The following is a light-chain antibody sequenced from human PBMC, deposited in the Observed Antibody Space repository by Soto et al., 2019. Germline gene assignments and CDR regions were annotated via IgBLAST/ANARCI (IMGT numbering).Light chain of an antibody. V-gene: IGKV1-5*01. J-gene: IGKJ2*02. Sequence: DIPMTQSPSSLSASVGDRVTITCRASQSIGSWLAWYQQKPGKAPKLLIYAASTLESGVPSRFSGSGSGTEFTLTISSLQPDDFATYYCQHSNSHLCTFGQGTKLEIK. CDR3: QHSNSHLCT. CDR2: AAS. CDR1: QSIGSW.